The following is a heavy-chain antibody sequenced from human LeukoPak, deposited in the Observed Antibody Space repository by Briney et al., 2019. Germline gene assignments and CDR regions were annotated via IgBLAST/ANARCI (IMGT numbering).Heavy chain of an antibody. CDR2: IRYDGSNK. V-gene: IGHV3-30*02. CDR3: AKDFRDWGYATSPDY. J-gene: IGHJ4*02. Sequence: PGGSLRLSCAASGFTFSSYGMHWVRQAPGKGQEWVAFIRYDGSNKYYADSVKGRFTISRDNSKNTLYLQMNSLRAEDTAVYYCAKDFRDWGYATSPDYGGQGTLVTVSS. CDR1: GFTFSSYG. D-gene: IGHD2-2*01.